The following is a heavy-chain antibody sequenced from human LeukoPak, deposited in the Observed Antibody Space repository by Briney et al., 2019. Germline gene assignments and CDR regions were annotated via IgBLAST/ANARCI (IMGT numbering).Heavy chain of an antibody. CDR2: IDYSGSI. Sequence: SETLSLTCSVSGGSISSYYWNWIRQPPGKGLEWIGYIDYSGSIYYNPSLKSRVTMSIDTSKNQFSLKLGSVTAVDTAVYYCAHKFAGSYAFDIWGQGTMVTVSS. V-gene: IGHV4-59*04. CDR3: AHKFAGSYAFDI. CDR1: GGSISSYY. J-gene: IGHJ3*02.